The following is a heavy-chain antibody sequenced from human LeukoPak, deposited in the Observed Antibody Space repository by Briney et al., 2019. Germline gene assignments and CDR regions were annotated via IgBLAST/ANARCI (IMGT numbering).Heavy chain of an antibody. CDR2: ISGSGGST. CDR1: GFTFSSYS. J-gene: IGHJ4*02. D-gene: IGHD1-1*01. V-gene: IGHV3-23*01. CDR3: AKQTRPQLERRLGFDY. Sequence: GGSLRLSCAASGFTFSSYSMSWVRQAPGKGLEWVSAISGSGGSTYYADSVKGRFTISRDNSKNTLYLQMNSLRAEDTAVYYCAKQTRPQLERRLGFDYWGQGTLVTVSS.